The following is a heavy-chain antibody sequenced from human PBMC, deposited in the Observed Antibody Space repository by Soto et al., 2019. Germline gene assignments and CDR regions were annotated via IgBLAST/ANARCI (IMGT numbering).Heavy chain of an antibody. CDR2: MYNTGST. J-gene: IGHJ6*02. CDR1: GGTISRYY. CDR3: ARDLWGYCGTDCYPLDV. Sequence: ETLSLTCTVSGGTISRYYWSWIRQPPGKGLEWIGYMYNTGSTVYNPSFKSRVTISVGTSKNQFSLKLNSVTAADTAVYYCARDLWGYCGTDCYPLDVWGQGTTVTVSS. D-gene: IGHD2-21*02. V-gene: IGHV4-59*01.